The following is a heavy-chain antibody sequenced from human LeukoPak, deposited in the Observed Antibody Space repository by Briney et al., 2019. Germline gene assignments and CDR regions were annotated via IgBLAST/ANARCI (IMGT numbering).Heavy chain of an antibody. J-gene: IGHJ5*02. CDR1: GFAFTSYA. CDR3: AKNGEVLSWFDP. Sequence: GGSLRLSCAASGFAFTSYAMSWVRQAPGKGLEWVSTISGSGGSTYYADSVKGRFTISRDNSKNTLYLQMNSLRAEDTAVYSCAKNGEVLSWFDPWGQGTLVTVSS. CDR2: ISGSGGST. D-gene: IGHD3-10*01. V-gene: IGHV3-23*01.